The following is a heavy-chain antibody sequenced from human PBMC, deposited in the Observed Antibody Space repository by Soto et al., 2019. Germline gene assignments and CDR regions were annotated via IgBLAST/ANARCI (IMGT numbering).Heavy chain of an antibody. Sequence: EVQLVESGGGLVQPGGSLGLSCVASGFIFSRHYMTWVRQAPGKGLESVAKIKPDGSESYYVDSVRGRFTLSRDNTKNSLSLQMNSLRVEDTAVYYCATEEWWRVEFWGQGTLVTVSS. CDR2: IKPDGSES. CDR3: ATEEWWRVEF. CDR1: GFIFSRHY. J-gene: IGHJ4*02. D-gene: IGHD2-15*01. V-gene: IGHV3-7*01.